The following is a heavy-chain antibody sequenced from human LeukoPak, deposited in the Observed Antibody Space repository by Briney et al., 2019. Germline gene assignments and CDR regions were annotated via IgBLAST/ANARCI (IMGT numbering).Heavy chain of an antibody. CDR3: ARDWNDGKTSNY. D-gene: IGHD1-1*01. V-gene: IGHV1-2*02. CDR1: GYTFTGYY. CDR2: INPNSGGT. Sequence: ASVKVSCKASGYTFTGYYMHWVRQAPGQGLEWMGWINPNSGGTNNAQKFQGRVTMTRDTSISTAYMELSRLRSDDTAVYYCARDWNDGKTSNYWGQGTLVTVSS. J-gene: IGHJ4*02.